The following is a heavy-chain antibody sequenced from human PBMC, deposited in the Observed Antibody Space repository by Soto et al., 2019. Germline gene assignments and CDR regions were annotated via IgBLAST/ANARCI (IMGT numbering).Heavy chain of an antibody. CDR2: IYWDNDK. CDR1: GFSLSTGGVG. Sequence: QITLKESGPTLVKPTQTLTLTCTFSGFSLSTGGVGVGWIRQPPGKALEWLALIYWDNDKRYSPSLKSRLTLTKHSPKTQVVLTMSNMDPVDTTTYYCVHSRCGGDCLRSYSSHYYYGMDVWGQGTTVTLFS. D-gene: IGHD2-21*02. CDR3: VHSRCGGDCLRSYSSHYYYGMDV. J-gene: IGHJ6*02. V-gene: IGHV2-5*02.